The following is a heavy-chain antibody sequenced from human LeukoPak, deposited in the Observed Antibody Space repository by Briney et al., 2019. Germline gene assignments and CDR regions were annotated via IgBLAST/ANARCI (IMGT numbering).Heavy chain of an antibody. CDR2: ISSSSSYI. J-gene: IGHJ6*02. V-gene: IGHV3-21*01. CDR1: GFTFSSYS. D-gene: IGHD3-3*01. Sequence: AGGSLRLSCAASGFTFSSYSMNWVRQAPGKGLEWVSSISSSSSYIYYADSVKGRFTISRDNAKNSLYLQMNSLRAEDTAVYYCARDPGREHYDFWSGASCYGMDVWGQGTTVTVSS. CDR3: ARDPGREHYDFWSGASCYGMDV.